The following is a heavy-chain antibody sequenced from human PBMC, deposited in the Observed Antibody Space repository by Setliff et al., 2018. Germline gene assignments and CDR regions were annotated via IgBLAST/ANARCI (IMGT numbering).Heavy chain of an antibody. CDR2: ISGSGGST. J-gene: IGHJ6*03. D-gene: IGHD6-6*01. CDR1: GFTFSSYA. CDR3: VRLAGQLGQTRSNYYYYYYMDV. V-gene: IGHV3-23*01. Sequence: GGSLRLSCAAPGFTFSSYAMTWVRQAPGKGLEWVSVISGSGGSTYYADSVKGRFTISRDNAKNSLYLQMNSLAAEDTAVFYCVRLAGQLGQTRSNYYYYYYMDVWGKGTTVTVSS.